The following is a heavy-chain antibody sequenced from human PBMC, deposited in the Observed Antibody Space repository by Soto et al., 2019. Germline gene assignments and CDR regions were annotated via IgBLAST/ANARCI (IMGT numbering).Heavy chain of an antibody. CDR2: IYYSGST. Sequence: SETLSLTCTVSGGSISSGGYYWSWIRQHPGKGLEWIGYIYYSGSTYYNPSLKSRVTISVDRSQNQFSLKVSSVTAADTAVYYCAREYLPGGYCSGKSCYGSYGMDVWGQGTTVTVSS. CDR1: GGSISSGGYY. J-gene: IGHJ6*02. V-gene: IGHV4-31*03. CDR3: AREYLPGGYCSGKSCYGSYGMDV. D-gene: IGHD2-2*01.